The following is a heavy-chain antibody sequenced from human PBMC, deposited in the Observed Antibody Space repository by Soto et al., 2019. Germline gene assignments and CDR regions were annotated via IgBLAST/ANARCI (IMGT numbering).Heavy chain of an antibody. CDR3: ASGDSGYEYYFDY. Sequence: TGGSLRLSCAASGFTVSSNYISWVRQAPGKGLEWVSVIYSGGSTYYADSVKGRFTISRDNSKNTLYLQMNSLRAEDTAVYYCASGDSGYEYYFDYWGQGTLVTVSS. D-gene: IGHD5-12*01. J-gene: IGHJ4*02. V-gene: IGHV3-66*01. CDR2: IYSGGST. CDR1: GFTVSSNY.